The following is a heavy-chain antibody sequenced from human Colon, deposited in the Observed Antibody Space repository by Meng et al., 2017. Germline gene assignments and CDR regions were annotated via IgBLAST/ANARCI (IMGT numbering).Heavy chain of an antibody. D-gene: IGHD3-22*01. J-gene: IGHJ4*02. CDR3: ASSDYYRSDY. CDR1: GGSSSRSDW. Sequence: QVQLQEAGPGLVNPSETLSPTCAVSGGSSSRSDWWSWVRQPPGKGLEWIGETSHSGSTNYSPSLKSRVTISLDKSKNQLSLKLNSVTAADTAVYYCASSDYYRSDYWGQGTLVTVSS. V-gene: IGHV4-4*02. CDR2: TSHSGST.